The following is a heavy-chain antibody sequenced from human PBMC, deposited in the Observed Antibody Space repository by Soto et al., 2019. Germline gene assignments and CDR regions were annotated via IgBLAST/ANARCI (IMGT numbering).Heavy chain of an antibody. Sequence: WGSLRLSCAASGFTFVNYWISWVRQAPGKGLEWVASTKQDGSEKYYVDSVKGRFTISRDNAKNSLYLQMNSLRAEDTAVYYCARTAYGDIWGQGTMVTVSS. CDR3: ARTAYGDI. V-gene: IGHV3-7*03. J-gene: IGHJ3*02. CDR2: TKQDGSEK. D-gene: IGHD2-21*01. CDR1: GFTFVNYW.